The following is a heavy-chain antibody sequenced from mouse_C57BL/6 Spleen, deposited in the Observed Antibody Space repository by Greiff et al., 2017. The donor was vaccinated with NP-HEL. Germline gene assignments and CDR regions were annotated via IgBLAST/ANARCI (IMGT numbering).Heavy chain of an antibody. CDR1: GYTFTGYW. J-gene: IGHJ3*01. V-gene: IGHV1-9*01. CDR3: ARGVYYDYDDGFAY. D-gene: IGHD2-4*01. Sequence: QVQLQQSGAELMKPGASVKLSCKATGYTFTGYWIEWVKQRPGHGLEWIGEILPGSGSTNYNEKFKGKATFTADPSSNTAYMQLSSLTTEDSAIYYCARGVYYDYDDGFAYWGQGTLVTVSA. CDR2: ILPGSGST.